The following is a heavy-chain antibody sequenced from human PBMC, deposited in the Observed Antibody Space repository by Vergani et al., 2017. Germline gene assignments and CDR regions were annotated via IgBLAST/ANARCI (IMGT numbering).Heavy chain of an antibody. CDR1: GGRTSSGHHC. CDR3: ARVDTQVPSTSHFYYMDV. J-gene: IGHJ6*03. D-gene: IGHD2/OR15-2a*01. CDR2: IFYNGTT. V-gene: IGHV4-31*11. Sequence: QVQLQESGAGVVKPSQTLSLTCAVPGGRTSSGHHCWTWIRQRPGKGLELIGYIFYNGTTYDNPSLRSRLTISVDTSQNQFSLRLRSVTAAQTAVYCCARVDTQVPSTSHFYYMDVWGKGTTVVVSS.